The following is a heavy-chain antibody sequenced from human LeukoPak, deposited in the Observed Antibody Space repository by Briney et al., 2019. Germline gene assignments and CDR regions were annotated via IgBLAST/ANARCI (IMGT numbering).Heavy chain of an antibody. D-gene: IGHD3-10*01. CDR2: ISWNSGSI. CDR1: GFTFDDYA. J-gene: IGHJ4*02. Sequence: GGSLRLSCAASGFTFDDYAMHWVRQAPGKGLEWVSGISWNSGSIGYADSVKGRFTISRDNAKNSLYLQMNSLRAEDTALYYXXXXXXXGDTTCFDYWGQGTLVTVSS. CDR3: XXXXXXGDTTCFDY. V-gene: IGHV3-9*01.